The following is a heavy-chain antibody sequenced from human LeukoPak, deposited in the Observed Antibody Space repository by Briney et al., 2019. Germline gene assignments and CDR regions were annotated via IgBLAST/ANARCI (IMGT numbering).Heavy chain of an antibody. Sequence: GGSLRLSCAASGFTFSSYSMNWVRQAPGKGLEWVSSISSSSSYIYYADSVKGRFTISRDNAKNSLYLQMNSLRSDDTAVYYCARGDTAIDYMDVWGKGTTVTVSS. CDR2: ISSSSSYI. CDR3: ARGDTAIDYMDV. D-gene: IGHD5-18*01. J-gene: IGHJ6*03. CDR1: GFTFSSYS. V-gene: IGHV3-21*04.